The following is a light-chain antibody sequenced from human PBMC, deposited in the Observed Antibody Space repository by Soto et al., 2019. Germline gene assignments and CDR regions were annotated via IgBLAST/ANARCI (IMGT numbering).Light chain of an antibody. CDR2: DAS. V-gene: IGKV1-39*01. CDR3: QQSHNTPNT. Sequence: DIQMTQSPSSLSASVGDRVAITCRTSQSISTHLNWYQQKPGRPPKLLIYDASTLQGGVPSRFSGGGSGPDFTLTITSLQPEDFATYYCQQSHNTPNTFGGGTRVEI. J-gene: IGKJ4*01. CDR1: QSISTH.